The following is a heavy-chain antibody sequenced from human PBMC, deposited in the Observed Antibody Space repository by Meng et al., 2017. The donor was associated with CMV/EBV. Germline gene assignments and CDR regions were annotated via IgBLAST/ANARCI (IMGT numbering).Heavy chain of an antibody. D-gene: IGHD3-3*01. CDR1: GFTVSSHY. V-gene: IGHV3-53*01. Sequence: GESLKISCAASGFTVSSHYMSWVRQAPGKGLEWVSVIYSGGSTYYADSVKGRFTISRDNSKNTLYLQMNSLRAEDTAVYYCARGLRGSGITKRFLEWLPMAYWGQGTLVTVSS. CDR3: ARGLRGSGITKRFLEWLPMAY. J-gene: IGHJ4*02. CDR2: IYSGGST.